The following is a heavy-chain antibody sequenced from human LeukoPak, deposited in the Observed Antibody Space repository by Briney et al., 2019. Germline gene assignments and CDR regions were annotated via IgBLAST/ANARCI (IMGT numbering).Heavy chain of an antibody. Sequence: ASVKVSCKASGYTFTDHYIHWMRQASGQGLEWMGWINPDSGATYYALKFQGRVSMTGDTSINTAYMELSRLTSDDTAIYYCGRDREITGTKLTFHYWGQGTRVTVSS. CDR1: GYTFTDHY. J-gene: IGHJ4*02. D-gene: IGHD1-7*01. CDR3: GRDREITGTKLTFHY. V-gene: IGHV1-2*02. CDR2: INPDSGAT.